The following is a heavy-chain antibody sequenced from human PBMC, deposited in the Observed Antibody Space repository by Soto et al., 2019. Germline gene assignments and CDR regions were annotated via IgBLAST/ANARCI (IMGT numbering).Heavy chain of an antibody. CDR3: AKLARTVVTPFAFDI. V-gene: IGHV3-30*18. CDR2: ISYDGSNK. Sequence: PGGSLRLSCAASGFTFSSYGMHWVRQAPGKGLEWVAVISYDGSNKYYADSVKGRFTISRDTSKNTLYLQMNSLRAEDTAVYYCAKLARTVVTPFAFDIWGQGTMVTISS. D-gene: IGHD2-21*02. CDR1: GFTFSSYG. J-gene: IGHJ3*02.